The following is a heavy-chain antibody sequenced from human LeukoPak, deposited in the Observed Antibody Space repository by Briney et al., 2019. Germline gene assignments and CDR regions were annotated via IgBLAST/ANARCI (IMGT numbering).Heavy chain of an antibody. V-gene: IGHV3-48*02. CDR1: GLTFSYYS. Sequence: GGSLRLSCVASGLTFSYYSMNWVRQAPGKGLEWVSYINSISGEIWYADSVKGRFTISRDDAKNSLYLQMNSLRDEDTAVYYCARDHGYAFDYWGQGTLVTVSS. J-gene: IGHJ4*02. D-gene: IGHD5-12*01. CDR2: INSISGEI. CDR3: ARDHGYAFDY.